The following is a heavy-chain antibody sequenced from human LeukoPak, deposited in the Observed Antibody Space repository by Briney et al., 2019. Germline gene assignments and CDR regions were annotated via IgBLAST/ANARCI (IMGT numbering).Heavy chain of an antibody. V-gene: IGHV3-9*01. CDR3: AKGRGYDLAFDY. Sequence: HPGRSLRLSCAASGFTFDDYAMHWVRQAPGKGLEWVSGISWNSGSIGYADSVKGRFTISRDNAKNSLYLQMNSLRAEDTALYYCAKGRGYDLAFDYWGQGTPVTVSS. D-gene: IGHD5-12*01. CDR1: GFTFDDYA. J-gene: IGHJ4*02. CDR2: ISWNSGSI.